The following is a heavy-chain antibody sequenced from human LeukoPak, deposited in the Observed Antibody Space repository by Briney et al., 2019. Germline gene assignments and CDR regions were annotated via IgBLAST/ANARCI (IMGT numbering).Heavy chain of an antibody. D-gene: IGHD3-22*01. J-gene: IGHJ6*03. CDR2: MNPNSGNT. Sequence: ASVKVSCKASGYTFTSYDINWVRQATGQGLEWMGWMNPNSGNTGYAQKFQGRVTMTRNTSISTAYMELSSLRSEDTAVYYCARGYYYDSSGYYYLFINYYYYYYMDVWGKGTTVTISS. V-gene: IGHV1-8*01. CDR1: GYTFTSYD. CDR3: ARGYYYDSSGYYYLFINYYYYYYMDV.